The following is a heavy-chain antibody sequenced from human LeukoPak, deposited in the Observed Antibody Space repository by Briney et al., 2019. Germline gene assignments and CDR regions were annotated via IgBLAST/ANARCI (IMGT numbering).Heavy chain of an antibody. CDR1: GFTFSSYA. V-gene: IGHV3-23*01. CDR2: ISGSGGST. CDR3: AKGGRDSSGYYFFDDAFDI. J-gene: IGHJ3*02. D-gene: IGHD3-22*01. Sequence: GGSLRLSCAASGFTFSSYAMSWVRQAPGKGLEWVSAISGSGGSTYYADSVKGRFTISRDNSKNTLYLQMNSLRAEDTAVYYCAKGGRDSSGYYFFDDAFDIWGQGTMVTVSS.